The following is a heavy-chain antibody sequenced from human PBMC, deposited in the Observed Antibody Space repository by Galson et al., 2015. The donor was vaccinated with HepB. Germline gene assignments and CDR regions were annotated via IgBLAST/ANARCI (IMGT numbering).Heavy chain of an antibody. Sequence: SVKVSCKASGYTFTNFGISWVRQAPGQGLEWMGWISADNSKTNYAQKVQGRVTMTTDTSTSTAYMELRSLRSDDTAVYYCARSTVTTSSDWFDPWGQGTLVTVSS. CDR2: ISADNSKT. D-gene: IGHD4-11*01. CDR1: GYTFTNFG. CDR3: ARSTVTTSSDWFDP. J-gene: IGHJ5*02. V-gene: IGHV1-18*01.